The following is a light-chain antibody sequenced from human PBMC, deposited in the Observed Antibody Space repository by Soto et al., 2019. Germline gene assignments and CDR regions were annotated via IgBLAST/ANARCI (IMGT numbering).Light chain of an antibody. CDR2: GAS. Sequence: AIRMTQSPSSFSASSGDRVTITCRASQDISTSLAWYRQSPGKAPQFLIYGASTLQIGVPSRFSGGGSGTDFTLTISSLEPEDFAVYYCHQRSSWPPAFGQGTRLEIK. CDR3: HQRSSWPPA. J-gene: IGKJ5*01. V-gene: IGKV1-8*01. CDR1: QDISTS.